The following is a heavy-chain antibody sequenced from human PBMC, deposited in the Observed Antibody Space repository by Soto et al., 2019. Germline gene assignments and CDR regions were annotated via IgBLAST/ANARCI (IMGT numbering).Heavy chain of an antibody. D-gene: IGHD5-18*01. CDR1: GYTFTSYY. CDR3: ARGGTAMVKSDDYYFDY. V-gene: IGHV1-46*03. J-gene: IGHJ4*02. Sequence: ASVKVSCKASGYTFTSYYMHWVRQAPGQGLEWMGIINPSGGSTSYAQKFQGRVTTTRDTSTSTVYMELSSLRSEDTAVYYCARGGTAMVKSDDYYFDYWGQGTLVTVSS. CDR2: INPSGGST.